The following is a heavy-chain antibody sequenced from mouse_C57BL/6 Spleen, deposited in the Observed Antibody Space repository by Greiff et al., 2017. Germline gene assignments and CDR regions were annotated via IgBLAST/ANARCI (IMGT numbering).Heavy chain of an antibody. CDR1: GYTFTSYW. D-gene: IGHD1-1*01. CDR3: ARLRITTVVDAMDY. Sequence: QVQLQQPGAELVKPGASVKLSCKASGYTFTSYWMHWVKQRPGRGLEWIGRIDPNSGGTKYNEKFKSKATLTVDKPSSTAYMQLRSLTSEDSAVYYCARLRITTVVDAMDYWGQGTSVTVSS. V-gene: IGHV1-72*01. CDR2: IDPNSGGT. J-gene: IGHJ4*01.